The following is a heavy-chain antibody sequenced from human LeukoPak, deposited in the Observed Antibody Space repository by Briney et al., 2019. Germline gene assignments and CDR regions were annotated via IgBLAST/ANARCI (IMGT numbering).Heavy chain of an antibody. J-gene: IGHJ6*03. V-gene: IGHV3-13*01. CDR2: IGTAGDT. CDR1: GLTFSSYD. Sequence: GGSLRLSCAASGLTFSSYDMHWVRQATGKGLEWVSAIGTAGDTYYPGSVKGRFTISRENAKNSLYLQMNSLRAGDTAVYYCARKARSRGYYYYMDVWGKGTTVTVSS. CDR3: ARKARSRGYYYYMDV. D-gene: IGHD1-14*01.